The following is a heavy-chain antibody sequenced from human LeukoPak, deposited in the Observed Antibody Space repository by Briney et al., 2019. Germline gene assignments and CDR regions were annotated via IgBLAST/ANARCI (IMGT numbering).Heavy chain of an antibody. CDR2: ISRSGSTK. D-gene: IGHD3-10*02. CDR3: AELGITMIGGV. J-gene: IGHJ6*04. CDR1: GFTFSDYN. V-gene: IGHV3-11*01. Sequence: PGGSLRLSCAASGFTFSDYNMRWIRQAPGKGLEWVSSISRSGSTKYYADSVKGRFTISRDNAKNSLFPQMNSLRAEDTAVYYCAELGITMIGGVWGKGTTVTISS.